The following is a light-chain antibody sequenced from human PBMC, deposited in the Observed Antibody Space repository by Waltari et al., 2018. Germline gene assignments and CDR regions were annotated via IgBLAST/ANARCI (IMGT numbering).Light chain of an antibody. CDR3: AAWDDSLEEV. Sequence: QSVLTPPPSASGTPGQRVTISCSGSSSNIGSNPVYWYQQHPGMAPTLLIYRNNQRPSGVPDRFSGSKSGTSASLAISGLRSEDEAHYYCAAWDDSLEEVFGGGTKLTVL. V-gene: IGLV1-47*01. CDR2: RNN. CDR1: SSNIGSNP. J-gene: IGLJ2*01.